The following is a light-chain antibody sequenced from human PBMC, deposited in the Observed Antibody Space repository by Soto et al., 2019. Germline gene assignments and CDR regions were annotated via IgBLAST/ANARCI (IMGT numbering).Light chain of an antibody. CDR1: SSNIGSNY. V-gene: IGLV1-47*02. Sequence: QPVLTQSPSASGTPGQRVTISCSGSSSNIGSNYVYWFQQLPGTAPKLLIYSNDQRPSGVPDRFSGSKSGTAASLAISGLRSEDEADYYCAAWDDSLRGYVFGTGTKLTVL. CDR2: SND. CDR3: AAWDDSLRGYV. J-gene: IGLJ1*01.